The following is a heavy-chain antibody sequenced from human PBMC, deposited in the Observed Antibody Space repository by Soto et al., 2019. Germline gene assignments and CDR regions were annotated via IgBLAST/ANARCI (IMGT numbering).Heavy chain of an antibody. V-gene: IGHV1-8*02. CDR3: ARMASAGTLNWFDP. D-gene: IGHD6-13*01. CDR2: MNPGSGKT. CDR1: GYTFINFD. Sequence: QVQLVQSGAEVKEPGASVRVSCKASGYTFINFDISWVRQAAGQGLEWLGWMNPGSGKTGYASKFQDRVAMTRDASTGTPHLELSSLTSDDTAVYYCARMASAGTLNWFDPWGQGTLVTVSS. J-gene: IGHJ5*02.